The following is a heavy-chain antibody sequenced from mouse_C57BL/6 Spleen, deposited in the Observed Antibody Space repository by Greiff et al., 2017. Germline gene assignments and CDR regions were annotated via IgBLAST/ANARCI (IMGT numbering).Heavy chain of an antibody. V-gene: IGHV1-80*01. Sequence: VQLQQSGAELVKPGASVKISCKASGYAFSSYWMNWVKQRPGKGLEWIGQIYPGDGDTNYNGKFKGKATLTADKSSSTAYMQLSSLTSEDSAVYFCARPFYDGYYYYAMDYWGQGTSVTVSS. J-gene: IGHJ4*01. CDR3: ARPFYDGYYYYAMDY. D-gene: IGHD2-3*01. CDR1: GYAFSSYW. CDR2: IYPGDGDT.